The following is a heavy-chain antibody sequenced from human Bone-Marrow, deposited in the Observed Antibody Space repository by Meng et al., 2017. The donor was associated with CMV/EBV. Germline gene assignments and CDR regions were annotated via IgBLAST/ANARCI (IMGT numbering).Heavy chain of an antibody. J-gene: IGHJ4*02. CDR2: ISSSSSYT. V-gene: IGHV3-11*06. D-gene: IGHD5-12*01. CDR1: GFTFSDYY. CDR3: ARVRSGYDSAYYFDY. Sequence: VQLVESGGGLVKTGGSLRLSCAASGFTFSDYYMSWIRQAPGKGLEWVSYISSSSSYTNYADSVKGRFTISRDNAKNSLYLQMNSLRAEDTAVYYCARVRSGYDSAYYFDYWGQGTLVTVSS.